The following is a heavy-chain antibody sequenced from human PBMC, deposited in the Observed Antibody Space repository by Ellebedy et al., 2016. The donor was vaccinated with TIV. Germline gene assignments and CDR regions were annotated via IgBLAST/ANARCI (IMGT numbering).Heavy chain of an antibody. Sequence: GESLKISCAASGFTFSDHAMHWVRQAPGKGLEWVAVIRYDGGNENYADSVKGRFTISRDNPRNTRYLQMNSLRPEDTAVYYCARVAEGYSSSSIDYWGQGSLVTVSS. CDR1: GFTFSDHA. CDR2: IRYDGGNE. D-gene: IGHD6-6*01. CDR3: ARVAEGYSSSSIDY. J-gene: IGHJ4*02. V-gene: IGHV3-30*04.